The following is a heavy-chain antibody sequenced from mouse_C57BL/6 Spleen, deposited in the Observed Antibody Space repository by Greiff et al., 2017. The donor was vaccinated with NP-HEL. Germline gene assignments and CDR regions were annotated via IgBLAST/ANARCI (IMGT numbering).Heavy chain of an antibody. D-gene: IGHD1-1*02. J-gene: IGHJ2*01. CDR2: IDPSDSET. CDR1: GYTFTSYW. Sequence: QVQLQQPGAELVRPGSSVKLSCKASGYTFTSYWMHWVKQRPIQGLEWIGNIDPSDSETHYNQKFKDKATLTVDKSSSTAYMQLSSLTSEDSAVYYCARSWSLWLDYWGQGTTLTVSS. V-gene: IGHV1-52*01. CDR3: ARSWSLWLDY.